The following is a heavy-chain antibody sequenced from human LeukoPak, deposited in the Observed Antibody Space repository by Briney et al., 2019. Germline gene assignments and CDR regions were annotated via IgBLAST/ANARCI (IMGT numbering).Heavy chain of an antibody. CDR1: GGSLSSHY. V-gene: IGHV4-59*11. CDR2: IYYSGST. CDR3: ARGGVGSWFDP. Sequence: SETLSLTCTVSGGSLSSHYWSWIRQPPGKGLEWIGYIYYSGSTNYNPSLKSRVTISVDTSKNQFSLKLSSVTAADTAVYYCARGGVGSWFDPWGQGTLVTVSS. J-gene: IGHJ5*02. D-gene: IGHD1-26*01.